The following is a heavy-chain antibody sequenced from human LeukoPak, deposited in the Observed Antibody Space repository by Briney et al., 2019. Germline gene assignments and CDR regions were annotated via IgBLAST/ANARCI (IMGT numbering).Heavy chain of an antibody. CDR2: INPRDGST. Sequence: GASVKVSCKASGHISSTSLIHWVRAALGQGPVWMGLINPRDGSTLYARHLQGRVTMTRDTYTRTVYMELNSLGSEDTAVYFCAREAAVGACNFDYWGQGTLVTVSS. J-gene: IGHJ4*02. D-gene: IGHD1-26*01. V-gene: IGHV1-46*04. CDR1: GHISSTSL. CDR3: AREAAVGACNFDY.